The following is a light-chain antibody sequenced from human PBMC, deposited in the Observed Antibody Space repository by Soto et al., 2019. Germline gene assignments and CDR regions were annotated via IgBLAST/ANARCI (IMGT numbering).Light chain of an antibody. V-gene: IGLV2-14*01. J-gene: IGLJ3*02. CDR1: SSDVGGYNY. CDR3: GSYTSDNTVV. CDR2: KVS. Sequence: QSVLTQPASVSGSPGQSITISCTGSSSDVGGYNYVSWYQQHPGKVPKLMIFKVSNRPSGVSSRFSGSKSDSTASLTISGLQSEDEADYYCGSYTSDNTVVFGGGTKVTVL.